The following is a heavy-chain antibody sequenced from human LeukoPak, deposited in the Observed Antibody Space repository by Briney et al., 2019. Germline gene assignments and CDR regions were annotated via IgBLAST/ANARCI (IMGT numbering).Heavy chain of an antibody. J-gene: IGHJ5*02. V-gene: IGHV3-7*03. Sequence: PGGSLRLSCAASGFTFSSYWMSWVRQAPGKGLEWVANIKQDGSEKYYVDSVKGRFTISRDNAKNTLYLQMNSLRAEDTAVYYCAKEFTFGGVPVPNNWFDPWGQGTLVTVSS. CDR1: GFTFSSYW. D-gene: IGHD3-16*01. CDR3: AKEFTFGGVPVPNNWFDP. CDR2: IKQDGSEK.